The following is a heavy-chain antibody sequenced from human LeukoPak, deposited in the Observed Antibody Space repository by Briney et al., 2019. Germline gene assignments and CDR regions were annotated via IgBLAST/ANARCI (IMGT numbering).Heavy chain of an antibody. V-gene: IGHV4-61*02. CDR1: GGSISSGSYY. J-gene: IGHJ4*02. CDR2: IYTSGST. Sequence: SQTLSLTCTVSGGSISSGSYYWSWIRQPAGKRLEWIGRIYTSGSTNYNPSLKSRVTISVDTSKNQFSLKLSSVTAADTAVYYCASGPFYDYVWGSYRDYFDYWGQGTLVTVSS. CDR3: ASGPFYDYVWGSYRDYFDY. D-gene: IGHD3-16*02.